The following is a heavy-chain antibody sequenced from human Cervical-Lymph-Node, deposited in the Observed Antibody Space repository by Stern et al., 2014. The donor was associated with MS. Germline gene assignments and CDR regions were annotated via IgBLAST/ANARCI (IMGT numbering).Heavy chain of an antibody. J-gene: IGHJ4*02. D-gene: IGHD6-19*01. Sequence: EVQLEESGGGLVQPGRSLRLSCAASGFTFDDYAMHWVRQAPGKGLEWVSGISWNSGSIGYADSVKGRFTISRDNAKNSLYLQMNSLRAEDTALYYCAKDKGEIAVAASFDYWGQGTLVTVSS. V-gene: IGHV3-9*01. CDR3: AKDKGEIAVAASFDY. CDR2: ISWNSGSI. CDR1: GFTFDDYA.